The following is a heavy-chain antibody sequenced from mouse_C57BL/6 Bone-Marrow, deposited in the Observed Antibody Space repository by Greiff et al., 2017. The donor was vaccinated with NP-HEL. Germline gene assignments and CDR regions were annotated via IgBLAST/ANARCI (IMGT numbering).Heavy chain of an antibody. D-gene: IGHD1-1*01. Sequence: VQLQQSGAELARPGASVKLSCKASGYTFTSYGISWVKQRTGQGLEWIGEIYPRSGNTYYIEKFKGKATLTADKSSSTAYMELRSLTSEDSAVYFCARGRGITTVVGDWFAYWGQGTLVTVSA. CDR1: GYTFTSYG. V-gene: IGHV1-81*01. CDR3: ARGRGITTVVGDWFAY. J-gene: IGHJ3*01. CDR2: IYPRSGNT.